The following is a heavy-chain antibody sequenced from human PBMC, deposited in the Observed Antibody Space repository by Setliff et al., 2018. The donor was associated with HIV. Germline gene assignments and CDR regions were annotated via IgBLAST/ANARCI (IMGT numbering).Heavy chain of an antibody. J-gene: IGHJ6*02. Sequence: GGSLRLSCAASGFTFSDSAMHWVRQAPGKGLEWVGRIRSKANSYATEYAASVRGRITISRDDSKNTSYLQMTSLKTEDTAVYYCARDYLYYKMYNGSPVYGMDVWGQGTTVTVSS. V-gene: IGHV3-73*01. CDR3: ARDYLYYKMYNGSPVYGMDV. D-gene: IGHD3-10*01. CDR2: IRSKANSYAT. CDR1: GFTFSDSA.